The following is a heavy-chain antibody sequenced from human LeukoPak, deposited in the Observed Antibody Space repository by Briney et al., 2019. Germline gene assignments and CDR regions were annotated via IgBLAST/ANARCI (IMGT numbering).Heavy chain of an antibody. Sequence: SETLSLTCTVSNGSMTNNYWSWIRQPPGKGLEWIGYIYSSGSTIYNPSLKSRVTISIDTSKNQFSLKLISVTAEDTAVYCAGDWNWGQGTLVTVSS. V-gene: IGHV4-59*01. CDR3: GDWN. J-gene: IGHJ4*02. CDR2: IYSSGST. CDR1: NGSMTNNY. D-gene: IGHD2-21*01.